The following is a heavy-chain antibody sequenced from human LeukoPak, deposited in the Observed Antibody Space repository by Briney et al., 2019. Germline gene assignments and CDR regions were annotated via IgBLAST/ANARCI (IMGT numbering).Heavy chain of an antibody. CDR2: MNPNSGNT. Sequence: ASVKVSCKASGYTFTSYGISWVRQAPGQGLEWMGWMNPNSGNTGYAQKFQGRVTMTRNTSISTAYMELSSLRSEDTAVYYCARDLRVLAGYQPEYYYYYYGMDVWGQGTTVTVSS. CDR3: ARDLRVLAGYQPEYYYYYYGMDV. D-gene: IGHD2-2*01. J-gene: IGHJ6*02. CDR1: GYTFTSYG. V-gene: IGHV1-8*02.